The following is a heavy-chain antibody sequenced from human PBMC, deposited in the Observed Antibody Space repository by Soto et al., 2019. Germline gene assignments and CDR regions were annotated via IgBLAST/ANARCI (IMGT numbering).Heavy chain of an antibody. CDR3: ARAGRRSIGYCSSTSCHGGFDY. CDR2: IIPIFGTA. J-gene: IGHJ4*02. D-gene: IGHD2-2*01. V-gene: IGHV1-69*13. CDR1: GGTFSSYA. Sequence: SVKVSCKASGGTFSSYAISWVRQAPGQGLEWMGGIIPIFGTANYAQKFQGRVTITADESTSTAYMGLSSLRSEDTAVYYCARAGRRSIGYCSSTSCHGGFDYWGQGTLVTVSS.